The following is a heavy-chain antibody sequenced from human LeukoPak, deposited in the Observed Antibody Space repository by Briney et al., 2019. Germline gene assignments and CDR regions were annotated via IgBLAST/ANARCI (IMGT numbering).Heavy chain of an antibody. V-gene: IGHV3-64*01. CDR3: ARGHFGELDY. CDR1: GFTVSSNY. J-gene: IGHJ4*02. CDR2: ISSNGGST. Sequence: GGSLRLSCAASGFTVSSNYMSWVRQAPGKGLEYVSAISSNGGSTYYANSVKGRFTISRDNSKNTLYLQMGSLRAEDMAVYYCARGHFGELDYWGQGTLVTVSS. D-gene: IGHD3-10*01.